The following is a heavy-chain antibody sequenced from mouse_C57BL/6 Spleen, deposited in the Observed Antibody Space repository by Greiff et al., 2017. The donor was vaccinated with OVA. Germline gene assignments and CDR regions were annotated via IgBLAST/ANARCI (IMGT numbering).Heavy chain of an antibody. Sequence: VQLQQSGPGLVQPSQSLSITCTVSGFSLTSYGVHWVRQSPGKGLEWLGVIWSGGSTDYNAAFISRLSISKDNSTSQVFFKMNSLQADDTAIYYCAREESSGFAYWGQGTLVTVSA. J-gene: IGHJ3*01. D-gene: IGHD3-2*02. CDR3: AREESSGFAY. V-gene: IGHV2-2*01. CDR1: GFSLTSYG. CDR2: IWSGGST.